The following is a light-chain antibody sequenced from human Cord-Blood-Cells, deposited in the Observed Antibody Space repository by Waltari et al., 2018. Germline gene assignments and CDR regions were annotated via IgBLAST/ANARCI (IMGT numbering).Light chain of an antibody. CDR2: EDN. Sequence: NFMLTQPHSVSESPGKTVTISCTVRSGSIASTYVQWYQQRPGSAPTTVIYEDNQRPSGVPDRFAGSIDSSSNSASLTISGLKTEDEADYYCQSYDSSSWVFGGGTKLTVL. CDR1: SGSIASTY. V-gene: IGLV6-57*02. CDR3: QSYDSSSWV. J-gene: IGLJ3*02.